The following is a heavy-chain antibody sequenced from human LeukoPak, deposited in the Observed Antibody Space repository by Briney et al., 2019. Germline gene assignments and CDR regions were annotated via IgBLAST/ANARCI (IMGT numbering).Heavy chain of an antibody. Sequence: GRSLRLSCAASGFTFSSYAMHWVRQAPGKGLEWVAVISYDGSNKYYADSVKGRFTISRDNSKNTLYLQMNSLRAEDTAVYYCARDFRVAGPEYFQHWGQGTLVTVSS. J-gene: IGHJ1*01. D-gene: IGHD6-19*01. CDR1: GFTFSSYA. CDR2: ISYDGSNK. V-gene: IGHV3-30*04. CDR3: ARDFRVAGPEYFQH.